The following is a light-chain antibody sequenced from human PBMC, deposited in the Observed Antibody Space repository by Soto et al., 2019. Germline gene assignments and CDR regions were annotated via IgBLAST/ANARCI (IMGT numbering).Light chain of an antibody. CDR3: QQYKNWPRT. V-gene: IGKV3-15*01. CDR2: GAS. J-gene: IGKJ4*02. CDR1: QNVDIN. Sequence: EIVMTQSPATLSVSPGERATLSCRASQNVDINLAWYQQKPGQAPRLLIYGASTRATDMPGTFSGRGSGTEFTLTISSLRSEDFAVYYCQQYKNWPRTFGRGTKVDIK.